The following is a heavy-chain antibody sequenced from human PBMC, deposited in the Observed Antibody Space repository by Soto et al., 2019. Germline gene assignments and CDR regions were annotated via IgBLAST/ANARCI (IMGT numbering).Heavy chain of an antibody. V-gene: IGHV1-46*01. D-gene: IGHD2-2*02. CDR2: INPSGGST. J-gene: IGHJ5*02. Sequence: ASVKVSCKASGYTFTSYYMHWVRQAPGQGLEWMGIINPSGGSTSYAQKFQGRVTMTRDTSTSTVYMGLSSLRSEDTAVYYCARGVENCSSTSCYISRWFDPWGQGTLVTVSS. CDR1: GYTFTSYY. CDR3: ARGVENCSSTSCYISRWFDP.